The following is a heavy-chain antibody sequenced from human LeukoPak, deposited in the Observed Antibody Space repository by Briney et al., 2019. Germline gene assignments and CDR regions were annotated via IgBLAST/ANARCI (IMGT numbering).Heavy chain of an antibody. Sequence: SETLSLTCTVSDDSITSYYWIWIRQPPGKGLEWIGYIHHSGSANYNPSLRSRITMSVDTSKNHFSLSLTSVTAADTAVYYCARLPGCSGADCFRAFDIWGHGTMVTVSS. CDR3: ARLPGCSGADCFRAFDI. CDR2: IHHSGSA. D-gene: IGHD2-21*02. V-gene: IGHV4-59*08. CDR1: DDSITSYY. J-gene: IGHJ3*02.